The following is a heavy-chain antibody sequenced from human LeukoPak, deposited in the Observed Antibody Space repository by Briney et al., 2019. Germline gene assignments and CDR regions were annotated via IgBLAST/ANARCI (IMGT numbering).Heavy chain of an antibody. V-gene: IGHV3-23*01. D-gene: IGHD6-19*01. CDR1: GFTFSRFA. CDR3: AKDANYFDSSDYFIPFDY. Sequence: GGSLRLSCSASGFTFSRFAMTWVRHLPGKGLEWVSTISGNGLQTFYADAVKGRFSVSRDNSKNIVYLQMDSLRADDSALYSCAKDANYFDSSDYFIPFDYWGPGTLVTVAS. CDR2: ISGNGLQT. J-gene: IGHJ4*02.